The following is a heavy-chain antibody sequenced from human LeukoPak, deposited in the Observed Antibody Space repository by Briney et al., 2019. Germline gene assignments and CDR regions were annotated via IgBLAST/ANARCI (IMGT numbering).Heavy chain of an antibody. CDR2: IYYNGNI. J-gene: IGHJ4*02. CDR3: ARHFGGSGWFVDY. Sequence: SETLSLTCTVSGGSISSSDYHWGWIRQPPGKGLEWIGSIYYNGNIYYNPSLESRVTISVDTSKNQFSLKLRSVTAADTTVYYCARHFGGSGWFVDYWGQGTLVTVSS. CDR1: GGSISSSDYH. D-gene: IGHD6-19*01. V-gene: IGHV4-39*01.